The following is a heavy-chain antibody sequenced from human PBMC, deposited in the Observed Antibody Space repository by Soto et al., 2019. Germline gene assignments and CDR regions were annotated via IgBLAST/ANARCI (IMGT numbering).Heavy chain of an antibody. CDR1: GYSFTSYW. CDR2: IDPSDSYT. J-gene: IGHJ3*02. Sequence: GESLKISCNGSGYSFTSYWISWVRQMPGKGLEWMGRIDPSDSYTNYSPSFQGHVTISADKSISTAYLQWSSLKASDTAMYYCASSRYYDSSGYLVDAFDIWGQGTMVTVSS. D-gene: IGHD3-22*01. V-gene: IGHV5-10-1*01. CDR3: ASSRYYDSSGYLVDAFDI.